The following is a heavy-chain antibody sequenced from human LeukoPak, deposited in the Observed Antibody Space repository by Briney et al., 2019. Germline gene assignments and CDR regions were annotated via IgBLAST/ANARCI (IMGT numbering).Heavy chain of an antibody. CDR3: AKGWSGYFRSPFDL. CDR1: GFTVSSNY. CDR2: VTGDSGTT. J-gene: IGHJ3*01. V-gene: IGHV3-53*01. D-gene: IGHD3-3*01. Sequence: GGSLRLSCAASGFTVSSNYMSWVRQAPGKGLEWVSVVTGDSGTTHYADSVKGRFTISRGNSKNTVYLQMNSLRAEDTAIYYCAKGWSGYFRSPFDLWGRGTRVTVSS.